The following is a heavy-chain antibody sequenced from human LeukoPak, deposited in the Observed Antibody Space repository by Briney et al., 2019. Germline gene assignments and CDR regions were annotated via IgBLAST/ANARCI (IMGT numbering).Heavy chain of an antibody. CDR2: IKQDGSEK. D-gene: IGHD3-22*01. CDR3: ARDEYYYDSSGYYPDAFDI. CDR1: GFTFSSYW. V-gene: IGHV3-7*03. J-gene: IGHJ3*02. Sequence: PGGSLRLSCAASGFTFSSYWMSWVRQAPGKGLEWVAHIKQDGSEKYYVDSVKGRFTISRDNAKNSLYLQMNSLRAEDTAVYYCARDEYYYDSSGYYPDAFDIWGQGTMVTVSS.